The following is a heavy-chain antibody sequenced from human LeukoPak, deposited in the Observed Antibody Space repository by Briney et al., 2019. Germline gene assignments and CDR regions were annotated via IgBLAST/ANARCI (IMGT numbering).Heavy chain of an antibody. Sequence: ASVKVSCKASGYTFTSYGISWVRKAPGQGLEWMGWISAYNGNTNYAQKLQGRVTMTTDTSTSTAYMELRSLTSDDTAVYYCARDTVSSGWYKVESDCWGQGTLVTVSS. CDR1: GYTFTSYG. CDR2: ISAYNGNT. D-gene: IGHD6-19*01. V-gene: IGHV1-18*01. J-gene: IGHJ4*02. CDR3: ARDTVSSGWYKVESDC.